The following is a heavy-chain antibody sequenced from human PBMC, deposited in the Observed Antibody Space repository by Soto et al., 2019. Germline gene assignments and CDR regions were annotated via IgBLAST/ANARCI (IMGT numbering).Heavy chain of an antibody. Sequence: QVQLVQSGAEVKKPGASVKVSCRASGYTFTNYAITWVRQAPGQGLEWMGWITAYNGATNYEEMLQGRVTMTTDTSTSTAYMELRSLRSDDTAVYYCAKGSFYASSGPPTLDYVDYWGQGTLVTFSS. CDR1: GYTFTNYA. D-gene: IGHD3-22*01. V-gene: IGHV1-18*01. J-gene: IGHJ4*02. CDR3: AKGSFYASSGPPTLDYVDY. CDR2: ITAYNGAT.